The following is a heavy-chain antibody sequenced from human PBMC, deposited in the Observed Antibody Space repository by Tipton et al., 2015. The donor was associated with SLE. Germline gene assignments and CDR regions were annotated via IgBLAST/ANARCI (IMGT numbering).Heavy chain of an antibody. Sequence: SLRLSCLVSGSTFGIDAMHWVRQAPDKGLEWVALIRFDGLNKYYPDSVKGRSTIFRDSSKNMLYLRMDRLRAEDTAIYYCVRGPRGSSGYPNWGQGTLVTVSS. J-gene: IGHJ4*02. V-gene: IGHV3-33*01. CDR2: IRFDGLNK. CDR3: VRGPRGSSGYPN. D-gene: IGHD3-22*01. CDR1: GSTFGIDA.